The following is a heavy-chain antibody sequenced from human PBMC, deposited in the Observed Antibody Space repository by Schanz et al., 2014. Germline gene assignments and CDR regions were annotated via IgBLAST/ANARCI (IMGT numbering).Heavy chain of an antibody. V-gene: IGHV3-15*01. CDR1: GFTFISYD. CDR2: IKSKVDGGTT. J-gene: IGHJ3*01. CDR3: STDLTAVDYDAIGL. D-gene: IGHD4-17*01. Sequence: AQLVESGGGVVQPGRSLRLSCVASGFTFISYDIHWVRQAPGKGLEWVGRIKSKVDGGTTDNAAPVQGRFTISRDDSKNTLHLQMNSLKTEDTAVYYCSTDLTAVDYDAIGLWGQGTMVTVSS.